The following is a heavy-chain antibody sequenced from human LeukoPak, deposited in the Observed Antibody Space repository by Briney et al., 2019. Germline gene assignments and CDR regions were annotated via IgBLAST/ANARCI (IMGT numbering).Heavy chain of an antibody. V-gene: IGHV4-39*01. CDR1: GGSISSSSYY. Sequence: SETLSLTCTVSGGSISSSSYYWGWIRQSPGKGLEWIGSIYYSGSTYYNPSLKSRVTISVDTSKNQFSLKLSSVTAADTAVYYCARATYDFWSGYLSPHYFDYWGQGTLVTVSS. D-gene: IGHD3-3*01. CDR2: IYYSGST. J-gene: IGHJ4*02. CDR3: ARATYDFWSGYLSPHYFDY.